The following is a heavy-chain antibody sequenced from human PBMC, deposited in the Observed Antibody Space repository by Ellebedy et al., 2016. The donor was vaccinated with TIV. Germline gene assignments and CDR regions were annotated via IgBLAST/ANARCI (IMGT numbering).Heavy chain of an antibody. Sequence: AASVKVSCKASGYTFTGYYLHWVRQAPGQGLEWMGWNNPNSGGTNYAQKFQGRVTMTRDTSIRTAYMELSRLRSDDTAVYYCTSPVTLVKYYYGMDVWGQGTTVTVSS. J-gene: IGHJ6*02. CDR1: GYTFTGYY. V-gene: IGHV1-2*02. CDR2: NNPNSGGT. D-gene: IGHD4-23*01. CDR3: TSPVTLVKYYYGMDV.